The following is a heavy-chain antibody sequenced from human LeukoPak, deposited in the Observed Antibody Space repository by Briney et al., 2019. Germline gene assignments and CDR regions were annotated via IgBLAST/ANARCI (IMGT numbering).Heavy chain of an antibody. CDR2: INHSGST. V-gene: IGHV4-34*01. D-gene: IGHD2/OR15-2a*01. CDR1: GGSFSGYY. J-gene: IGHJ4*02. CDR3: ARAAGVSN. Sequence: PSETLSLTCAVYGGSFSGYYWSWIRQPPGKGLEWIGEINHSGSTNYNPSLKSRVTISVDTSKNQFSLKLSSVTAADTAVYYCARAAGVSNWGQGTLVTVSS.